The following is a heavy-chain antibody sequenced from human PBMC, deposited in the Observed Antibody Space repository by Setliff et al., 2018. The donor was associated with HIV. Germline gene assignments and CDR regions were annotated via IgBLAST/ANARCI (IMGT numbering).Heavy chain of an antibody. V-gene: IGHV3-48*01. D-gene: IGHD2-21*02. Sequence: PGGSLRLSCVVSGVTFSIYSMAWVRQAPGKGLEWLSYIGSDVSIIFYGDSVKGRFTVSRDNAKNPLYLHMNNMRAEDTAVYCCASAGGGNSGTRWFDYWGQGALVTVSS. CDR1: GVTFSIYS. CDR3: ASAGGGNSGTRWFDY. J-gene: IGHJ4*02. CDR2: IGSDVSII.